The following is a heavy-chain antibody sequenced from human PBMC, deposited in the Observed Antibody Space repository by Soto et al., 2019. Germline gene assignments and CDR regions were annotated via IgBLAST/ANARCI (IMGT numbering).Heavy chain of an antibody. V-gene: IGHV3-23*01. CDR3: EKDHGGLGGTEGFDP. CDR2: ISGSGGST. D-gene: IGHD3-16*01. Sequence: GGSLRLAFAASGFTFSSSALCLVRQAPGKGLEWVSAISGSGGSTYSSDSVKGLFTISRDNSKNTLYLQMNSLRAEDTAVYYCEKDHGGLGGTEGFDPWGQGTLVTVSS. CDR1: GFTFSSSA. J-gene: IGHJ5*02.